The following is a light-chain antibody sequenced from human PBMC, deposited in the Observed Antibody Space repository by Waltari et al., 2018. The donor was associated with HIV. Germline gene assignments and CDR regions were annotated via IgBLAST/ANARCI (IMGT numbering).Light chain of an antibody. CDR2: RNN. CDR3: AVWGDSLNSYV. V-gene: IGLV1-47*01. Sequence: QSVLTQPPSASGTPGQRVTISCSGSSSNIESNYVYWYQQLPGTAPQCLIYRNNQRPSGVPDRFSGSKSGTSASLAISGLRSEDEADYYCAVWGDSLNSYVFGTGTEVTVL. CDR1: SSNIESNY. J-gene: IGLJ1*01.